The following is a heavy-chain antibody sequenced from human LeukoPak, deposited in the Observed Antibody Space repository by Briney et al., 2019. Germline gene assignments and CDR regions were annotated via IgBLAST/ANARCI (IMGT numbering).Heavy chain of an antibody. V-gene: IGHV4-59*08. CDR2: IYYSGST. J-gene: IGHJ4*02. D-gene: IGHD6-13*01. CDR1: GGPFSSYY. Sequence: SETLSLTCTVSGGPFSSYYWSWIRQPPGKGLEWIGYIYYSGSTNYNSSLKSRVTISVDTSKNQFSLKLSSVTAADTAVYYCARHAGYSSSWYYFDYWGQGTLVTVSS. CDR3: ARHAGYSSSWYYFDY.